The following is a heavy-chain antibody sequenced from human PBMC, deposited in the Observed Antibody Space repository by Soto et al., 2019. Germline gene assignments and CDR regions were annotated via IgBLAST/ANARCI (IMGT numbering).Heavy chain of an antibody. D-gene: IGHD6-13*01. J-gene: IGHJ4*02. V-gene: IGHV1-2*02. CDR2: VNPHTGGT. CDR1: GYTFIGYY. Sequence: QVQLVQSGAEVKKPGASVKVSCKTSGYTFIGYYLNWVRQAPGQGLEWMGWVNPHTGGTHYAQKFDGRVTMPRDTSTYTAYMELSGLKFDDTATYFCARVMAYEQQLVPFDYWGQGTLVTVSS. CDR3: ARVMAYEQQLVPFDY.